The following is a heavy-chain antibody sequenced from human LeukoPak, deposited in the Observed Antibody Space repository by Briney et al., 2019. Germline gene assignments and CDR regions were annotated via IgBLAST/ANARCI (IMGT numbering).Heavy chain of an antibody. J-gene: IGHJ4*02. D-gene: IGHD1-26*01. Sequence: GGSLRLSCAASGFTFSSYSMNWVRQAPGKGLEWVSSISSSSSYIYYADSVKGRFTISRDNAKNSLYLQMNSLRAEDTAVYYCARGCRTSLEWELAFFDYWGQGTLVTVSS. V-gene: IGHV3-21*01. CDR3: ARGCRTSLEWELAFFDY. CDR1: GFTFSSYS. CDR2: ISSSSSYI.